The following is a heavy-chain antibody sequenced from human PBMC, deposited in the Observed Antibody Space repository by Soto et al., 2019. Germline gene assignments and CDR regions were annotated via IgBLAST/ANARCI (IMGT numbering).Heavy chain of an antibody. CDR1: GASISTNHHN. Sequence: LSLTCTVSGASISTNHHNWAWVRQPPGKGLEWMGNIHYRGDTYFNPSLGSRLSMSVDTSKNQFSLKLTSVTAADTAVYYCARLPTGYPNWFDPWGQGTLVTVSS. CDR3: ARLPTGYPNWFDP. J-gene: IGHJ5*02. D-gene: IGHD3-9*01. V-gene: IGHV4-39*01. CDR2: IHYRGDT.